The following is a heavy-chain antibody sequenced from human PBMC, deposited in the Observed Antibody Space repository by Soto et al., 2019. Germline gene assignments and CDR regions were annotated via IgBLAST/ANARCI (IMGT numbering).Heavy chain of an antibody. CDR1: GGSFSGYY. V-gene: IGHV4-34*01. D-gene: IGHD6-6*01. CDR2: INHSGST. CDR3: ARGGGRAARPVWNGWFDP. Sequence: QVQLQQWGAGLLKPSETLSLTCAVYGGSFSGYYWSWIRQPPGKGLEWIGEINHSGSTNYNPSLKSRVTISVDTSKNQFSLKLSSVTAADTAVYYCARGGGRAARPVWNGWFDPWGQGTLVTVSS. J-gene: IGHJ5*02.